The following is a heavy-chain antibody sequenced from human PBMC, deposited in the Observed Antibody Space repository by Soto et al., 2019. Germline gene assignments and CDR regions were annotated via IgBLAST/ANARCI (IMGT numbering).Heavy chain of an antibody. J-gene: IGHJ2*01. D-gene: IGHD5-12*01. CDR2: IKQDGNEE. CDR3: ASWGFIVATNWYFDL. V-gene: IGHV3-7*01. CDR1: GFTFSSYW. Sequence: EAQLVESGGGLVQPGGSLRLSCAASGFTFSSYWMSWVRQAPGKGLEWVANIKQDGNEESYVDSVKGRFTISRDNTKNSLFLQMNSLRAEDTAVYYCASWGFIVATNWYFDLWGCGTLVTVSS.